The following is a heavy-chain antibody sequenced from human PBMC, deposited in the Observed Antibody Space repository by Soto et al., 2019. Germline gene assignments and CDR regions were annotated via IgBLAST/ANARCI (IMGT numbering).Heavy chain of an antibody. D-gene: IGHD4-4*01. V-gene: IGHV4-31*03. Sequence: QVQLQESGPGLVKPSQTLSLTCSVSGASISSGGYFWSWIRQVPGRGLEWLGYIYYIETTNYNPSLESRLTISLDTSKKVFSLNLSSVTAADTAVYYCAGSYSNYRFDFWGHGTLVNVSS. CDR2: IYYIETT. J-gene: IGHJ4*01. CDR3: AGSYSNYRFDF. CDR1: GASISSGGYF.